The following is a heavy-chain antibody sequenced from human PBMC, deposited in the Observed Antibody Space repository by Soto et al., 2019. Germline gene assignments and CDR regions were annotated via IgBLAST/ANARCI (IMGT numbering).Heavy chain of an antibody. V-gene: IGHV1-69*13. D-gene: IGHD6-13*01. J-gene: IGHJ6*02. CDR1: GGTFSSYA. Sequence: ASVKVSCKASGGTFSSYAISWVRQAPGQGLGWMGGIIPIFGTANYAQKFQGRVTITADESTSTAYMELSSLRSEDTAVFYCARVTAAAGTQYYYYGMDVWGQGTTVTVSS. CDR2: IIPIFGTA. CDR3: ARVTAAAGTQYYYYGMDV.